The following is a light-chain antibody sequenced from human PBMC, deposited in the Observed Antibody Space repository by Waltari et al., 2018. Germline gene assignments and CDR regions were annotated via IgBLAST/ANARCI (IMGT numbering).Light chain of an antibody. Sequence: DIVLTQSPGTLPVSPGARATLSCRASQSVRRTLAWYQQKPGQAPRLLIYDASTRATGVPDRFSGSGFGTDFSLTISRLEPEDFAVYYCQKYGTLPATFGQGTKVEIK. V-gene: IGKV3-20*01. CDR2: DAS. J-gene: IGKJ1*01. CDR1: QSVRRT. CDR3: QKYGTLPAT.